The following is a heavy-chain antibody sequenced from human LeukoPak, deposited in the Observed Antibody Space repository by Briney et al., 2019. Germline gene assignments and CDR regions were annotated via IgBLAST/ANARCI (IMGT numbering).Heavy chain of an antibody. CDR2: MNPNSGNT. Sequence: GASVKVSCKASGYTFTTYDITWVRQATGQGLEWMGWMNPNSGNTGYAQKFQGRVTMTRNTSISTAYMELSSLRSEDTAVYYCPRGGNSNCYWCWFDPWGQGTLVTVSS. CDR3: PRGGNSNCYWCWFDP. CDR1: GYTFTTYD. J-gene: IGHJ5*02. V-gene: IGHV1-8*01. D-gene: IGHD3-22*01.